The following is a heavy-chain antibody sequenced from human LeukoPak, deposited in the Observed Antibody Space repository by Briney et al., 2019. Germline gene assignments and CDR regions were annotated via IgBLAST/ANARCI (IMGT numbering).Heavy chain of an antibody. Sequence: PSGNLSLTCAVSGGSISSNNWWIWVRPSPEKGLEWIGEIYHDGSTNYNPSLKSRVTISMDKSKNQLSLKLNFVTAADTAVYYCARDRGGYTYSHDYWGQGTLVTVSS. CDR3: ARDRGGYTYSHDY. CDR2: IYHDGST. D-gene: IGHD5-18*01. CDR1: GGSISSNNW. J-gene: IGHJ4*02. V-gene: IGHV4-4*02.